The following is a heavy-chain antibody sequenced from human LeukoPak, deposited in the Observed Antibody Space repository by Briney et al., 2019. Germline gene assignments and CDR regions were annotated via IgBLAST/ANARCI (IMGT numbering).Heavy chain of an antibody. D-gene: IGHD6-19*01. CDR1: GGSFSGYY. Sequence: PSETLSLTCAVYGGSFSGYYWSWIRQPPGKGLEWIGEINHSGSTNYNPSLKSRVTISVDTSKNQFSLKLSSVTAADTALYYCASSYDSGWYALDYWGQGNLVTVSS. CDR2: INHSGST. CDR3: ASSYDSGWYALDY. J-gene: IGHJ4*02. V-gene: IGHV4-34*01.